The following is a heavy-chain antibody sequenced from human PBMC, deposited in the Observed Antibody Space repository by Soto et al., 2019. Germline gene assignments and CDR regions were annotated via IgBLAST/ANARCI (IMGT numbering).Heavy chain of an antibody. CDR2: IKQDGSEK. CDR1: GFTFSSYW. CDR3: ARDVIAARRNYFDY. J-gene: IGHJ4*02. D-gene: IGHD6-6*01. V-gene: IGHV3-7*01. Sequence: EVQLVESGGGLVQPGGSLRLSCAASGFTFSSYWMSWVRQAPGKGLEWVANIKQDGSEKYYVDSVKGRFTISRDNAKNSLYLQMNSLRAEDTAVYYCARDVIAARRNYFDYWGQGTLVTVSS.